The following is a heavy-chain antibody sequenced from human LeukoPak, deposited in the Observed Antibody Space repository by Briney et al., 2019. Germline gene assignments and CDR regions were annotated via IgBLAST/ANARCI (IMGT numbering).Heavy chain of an antibody. Sequence: GGSLRLSCAASGFTFSTYAMSWVRQAPGKGLEWVSTIGGSGGGTFYAESVKGRFIISRDTSKNTLFLQMNSLRAEDTALYYCARNDFGSGWLGDYWGQGTLVTVFS. J-gene: IGHJ4*02. D-gene: IGHD6-19*01. CDR3: ARNDFGSGWLGDY. V-gene: IGHV3-23*01. CDR1: GFTFSTYA. CDR2: IGGSGGGT.